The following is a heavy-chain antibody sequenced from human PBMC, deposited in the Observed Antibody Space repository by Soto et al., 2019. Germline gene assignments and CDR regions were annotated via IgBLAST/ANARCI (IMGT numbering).Heavy chain of an antibody. CDR2: IIPMFRTP. Sequence: QVQLVQSGAEVKKPGSSVKVSCKSSGGIFGSNAISWVRQAPGQGLEWMGGIIPMFRTPNYAQKFQGRVTITADESTGTAYVELSSLRSEDTAVYFCARDGVDTPMIYWGQGTLLTVSS. D-gene: IGHD5-18*01. V-gene: IGHV1-69*01. CDR1: GGIFGSNA. J-gene: IGHJ4*02. CDR3: ARDGVDTPMIY.